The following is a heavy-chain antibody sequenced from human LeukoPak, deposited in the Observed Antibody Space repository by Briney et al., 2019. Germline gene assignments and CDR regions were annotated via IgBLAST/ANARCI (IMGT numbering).Heavy chain of an antibody. CDR1: GFTFSYYW. V-gene: IGHV3-7*04. CDR2: IKQDGSEK. J-gene: IGHJ4*02. D-gene: IGHD3-22*01. Sequence: GESLKISCAASGFTFSYYWMGWVRQAPGKGLEWVANIKQDGSEKYYVDSVKGRFTISRDNAKNSLYLQMNSMRAEDTAVYYCARDEHQYYHASSGRFDYWGQGILVTVSS. CDR3: ARDEHQYYHASSGRFDY.